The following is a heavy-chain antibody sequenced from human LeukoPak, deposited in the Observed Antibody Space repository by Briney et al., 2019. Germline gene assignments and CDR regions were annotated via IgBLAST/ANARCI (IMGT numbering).Heavy chain of an antibody. CDR1: GYSISSGYY. CDR3: ARNSIDFWSGYFYYMDV. CDR2: IYHSRST. V-gene: IGHV4-38-2*02. D-gene: IGHD3-3*01. Sequence: SETLSLTCTVSGYSISSGYYWGWIRQPPGKGLEWIGSIYHSRSTYYNPSLKSRVTISVDTSKNQFSLKLSSVTAADTAVYYCARNSIDFWSGYFYYMDVWGKGTTVTVSS. J-gene: IGHJ6*03.